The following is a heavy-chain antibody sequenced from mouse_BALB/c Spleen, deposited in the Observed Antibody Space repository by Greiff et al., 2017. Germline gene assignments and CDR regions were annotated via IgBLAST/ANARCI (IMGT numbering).Heavy chain of an antibody. J-gene: IGHJ3*01. Sequence: ESGAELVRPGTSVKVSCKASGYAFTNYLIEWVKQRPGQGLEWIGVINPGSGGTNYNEKFKGKATLTADKSSSTAYMQLSSLTSDDSAVYFCAIYGKGTWFAYWGQGTLVTVSA. CDR2: INPGSGGT. V-gene: IGHV1-54*01. CDR3: AIYGKGTWFAY. CDR1: GYAFTNYL. D-gene: IGHD2-1*01.